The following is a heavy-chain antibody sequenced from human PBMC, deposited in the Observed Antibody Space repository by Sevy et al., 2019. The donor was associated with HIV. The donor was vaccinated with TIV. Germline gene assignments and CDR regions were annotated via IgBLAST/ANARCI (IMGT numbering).Heavy chain of an antibody. D-gene: IGHD1-1*01. CDR1: GFTLSDYY. J-gene: IGHJ4*02. Sequence: GGSLRLSCTASGFTLSDYYMSWIRQAPGKGLECVSFISSTTGYTNYADSVKGRFTISRDNAKNSLYLQMNNLRAEDTAVYYCARSLKDWTPSAGHWGQGPLVTVSS. V-gene: IGHV3-11*06. CDR2: ISSTTGYT. CDR3: ARSLKDWTPSAGH.